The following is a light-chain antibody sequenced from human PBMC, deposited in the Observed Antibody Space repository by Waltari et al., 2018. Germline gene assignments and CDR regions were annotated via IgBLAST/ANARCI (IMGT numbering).Light chain of an antibody. CDR2: RND. CDR1: GSNVGRNY. Sequence: QSVVTQPPSASETPGQRVTIPCSGSGSNVGRNYVTWCQQVPGPAPKVVIYRNDRRPSGVPDRFSGSKSGTSASLAISGLRSEDEADYYCAVWDDSVSGWVFGGGTKLTVL. CDR3: AVWDDSVSGWV. J-gene: IGLJ3*02. V-gene: IGLV1-47*01.